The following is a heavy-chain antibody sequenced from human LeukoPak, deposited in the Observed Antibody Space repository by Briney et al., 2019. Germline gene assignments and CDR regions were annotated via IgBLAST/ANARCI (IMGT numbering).Heavy chain of an antibody. J-gene: IGHJ5*02. D-gene: IGHD3-3*01. CDR1: GGPISSYY. CDR3: ARGTIFNWFDP. CDR2: IYTSGST. Sequence: SETLSLTCTVSGGPISSYYWSWIRQPAGKGLEIGRIYTSGSTNYNPSLKSRVTMSVDTSKNQFSLKLSSVTAADTAVYYCARGTIFNWFDPWGQGTLVTVSS. V-gene: IGHV4-4*07.